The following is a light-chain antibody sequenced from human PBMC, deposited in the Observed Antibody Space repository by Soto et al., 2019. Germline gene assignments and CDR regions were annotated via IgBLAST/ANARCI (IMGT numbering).Light chain of an antibody. J-gene: IGLJ2*01. V-gene: IGLV2-23*02. CDR3: CSFAGGATFV. CDR1: SNDVGGYDL. Sequence: QSALTQPASVSGSPGQSITISCTGTSNDVGGYDLVSWYQHNPGKAPKLIIYEAIKRPSGVSHRFSGSKSGNTASLTISALQAEDEADYSCCSFAGGATFVFGGGTKVTVL. CDR2: EAI.